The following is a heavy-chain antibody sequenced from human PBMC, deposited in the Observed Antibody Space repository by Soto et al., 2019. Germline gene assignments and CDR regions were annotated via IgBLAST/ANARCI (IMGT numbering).Heavy chain of an antibody. CDR3: ARGGVSNAFHI. CDR2: INPNSGGT. CDR1: GYTLTDYY. J-gene: IGHJ3*02. D-gene: IGHD2-8*01. V-gene: IGHV1-2*02. Sequence: ASVKVSCKASGYTLTDYYMYWVRQAPGQGLECLGWINPNSGGTNYAQKFQGRVTMTRDTSISTAYMELSRLRSDDTAVYYCARGGVSNAFHIWGQGTLVTVSS.